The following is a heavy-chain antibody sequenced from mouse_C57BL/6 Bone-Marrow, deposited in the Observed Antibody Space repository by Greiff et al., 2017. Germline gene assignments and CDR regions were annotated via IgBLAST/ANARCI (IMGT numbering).Heavy chain of an antibody. Sequence: QVQLQQSGAELARPGASVKLSCKASGYTFTSYGISWVKQRTGQGLEWIGEIYPRSGNTYYNEKFKGKATLTADKSSSTAYMELRSLTSEDSAVYVCARDRYYYGSPWFAYWGQGTLVTVSA. V-gene: IGHV1-81*01. J-gene: IGHJ3*01. CDR2: IYPRSGNT. CDR1: GYTFTSYG. CDR3: ARDRYYYGSPWFAY. D-gene: IGHD1-1*01.